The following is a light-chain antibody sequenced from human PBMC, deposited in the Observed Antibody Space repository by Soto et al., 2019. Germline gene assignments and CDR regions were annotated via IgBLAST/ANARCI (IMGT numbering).Light chain of an antibody. Sequence: QSVLTQPPSASGTPGQRVTISCSGSSSNIGSNYVYWYQQLPGTAPKLLIYRNNQRPSGVPDRFSGSKSGTSASLAISGLRSEDEPDSYCAAWDHTLSGNYVFGTGTKVTVL. CDR2: RNN. CDR1: SSNIGSNY. J-gene: IGLJ1*01. V-gene: IGLV1-47*01. CDR3: AAWDHTLSGNYV.